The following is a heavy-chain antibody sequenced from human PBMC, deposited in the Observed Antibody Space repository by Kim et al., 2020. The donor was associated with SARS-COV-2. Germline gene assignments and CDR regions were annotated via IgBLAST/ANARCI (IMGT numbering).Heavy chain of an antibody. CDR3: ARETSSGYDAFDI. J-gene: IGHJ3*02. Sequence: SETLSLTCTVSGGSISSYYWSWIRQPPGKGLEWIGYIYYSGSTNYNPSLKSRVTISVDTSKNQFSLKLGSVTAADTAVYYCARETSSGYDAFDIWGQGTMVTVSS. CDR2: IYYSGST. V-gene: IGHV4-59*13. CDR1: GGSISSYY. D-gene: IGHD6-19*01.